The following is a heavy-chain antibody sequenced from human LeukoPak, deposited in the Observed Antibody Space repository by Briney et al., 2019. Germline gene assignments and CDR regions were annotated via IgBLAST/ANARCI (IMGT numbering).Heavy chain of an antibody. CDR1: GFTLTNYG. J-gene: IGHJ4*02. D-gene: IGHD2-8*01. V-gene: IGHV3-74*01. CDR2: INSDGRST. CDR3: ARNSNGISN. Sequence: GGSLSLSCVAYGFTLTNYGMMWVSHAPGEVLVWVSYINSDGRSTTYADSVKGRFTIARDNAKNTLYLQMSSLRAEDTAMYYCARNSNGISNWGQGSLVIVSS.